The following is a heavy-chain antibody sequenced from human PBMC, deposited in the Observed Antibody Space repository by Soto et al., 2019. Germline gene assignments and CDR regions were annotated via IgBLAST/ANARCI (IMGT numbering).Heavy chain of an antibody. Sequence: SESLSLTCAVYGGSFSGYYWSWIRQPPGKGLEWIGEINHSGSTNYNPSLKSRVTISVDTSKNQFSLKLSSVTAADTAVYYCGRVNSSIEYSNGMDVWGQGTTVNVSS. V-gene: IGHV4-34*01. CDR2: INHSGST. D-gene: IGHD6-13*01. CDR3: GRVNSSIEYSNGMDV. CDR1: GGSFSGYY. J-gene: IGHJ6*02.